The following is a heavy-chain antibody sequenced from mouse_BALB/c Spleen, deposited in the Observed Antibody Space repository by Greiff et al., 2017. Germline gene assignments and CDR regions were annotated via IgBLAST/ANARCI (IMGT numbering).Heavy chain of an antibody. CDR1: GYAFSSYW. D-gene: IGHD2-4*01. CDR2: IYPGDGDT. V-gene: IGHV1-80*01. CDR3: ARPYYDYDVAWFAY. Sequence: VQLQQSGAELVRPGSSVKISCKASGYAFSSYWMNWVKQRPGQGLEWIGQIYPGDGDTNYNGKFKGKATLTADKSSSTAYMQLSSLTSEDSAVYFCARPYYDYDVAWFAYWGQGTLVTVSA. J-gene: IGHJ3*01.